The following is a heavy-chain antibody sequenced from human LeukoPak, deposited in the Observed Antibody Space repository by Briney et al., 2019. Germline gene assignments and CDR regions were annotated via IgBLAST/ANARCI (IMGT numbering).Heavy chain of an antibody. CDR3: ALETYYYDSSGYHAPYGMDV. Sequence: SETLSLTCTVSGGSISSGDYYWSWIRQPPGKGLEWIGYIYYSGSTYYNPSLKSRVTISVDTSKNQFSLKLSSVTAADTAVYYCALETYYYDSSGYHAPYGMDVWGQGTTVTVSS. CDR1: GGSISSGDYY. D-gene: IGHD3-22*01. J-gene: IGHJ6*02. V-gene: IGHV4-30-4*01. CDR2: IYYSGST.